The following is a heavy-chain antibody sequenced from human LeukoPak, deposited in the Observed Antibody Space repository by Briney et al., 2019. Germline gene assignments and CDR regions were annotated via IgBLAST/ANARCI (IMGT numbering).Heavy chain of an antibody. V-gene: IGHV1-46*01. CDR2: INPSGGGT. Sequence: ASVKVSCKASGYTFTSYYIHWVRQAPGQGLEWMGVINPSGGGTSYAQKFQGRVTMTRDTSTSTVYMELSSLRSEDTAVYYCARYYYDSSGYYPLGYWGQGTLVTVSS. CDR1: GYTFTSYY. D-gene: IGHD3-22*01. J-gene: IGHJ4*02. CDR3: ARYYYDSSGYYPLGY.